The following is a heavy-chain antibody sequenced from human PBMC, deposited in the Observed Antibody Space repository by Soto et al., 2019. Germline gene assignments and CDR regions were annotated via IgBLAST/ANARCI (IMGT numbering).Heavy chain of an antibody. Sequence: SETLSLTCAVSCGSISSGGYSWSWIRQAPGKGLEWIGYIYHSGSTYYNPSLKSRVTISVDRSKNQFSLKLSSVTAADTAVYYCARDRAMDHYFDYWGQGTLVTV. CDR3: ARDRAMDHYFDY. J-gene: IGHJ4*02. CDR1: CGSISSGGYS. V-gene: IGHV4-30-2*01. CDR2: IYHSGST. D-gene: IGHD5-18*01.